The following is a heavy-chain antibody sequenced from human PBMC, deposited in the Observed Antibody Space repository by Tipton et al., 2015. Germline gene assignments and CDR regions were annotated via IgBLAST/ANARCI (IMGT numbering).Heavy chain of an antibody. CDR3: ACQDYDSLTRDYQTVDY. V-gene: IGHV4-38-2*01. J-gene: IGHJ4*02. CDR1: AYSISSDYF. CDR2: IYYSGSA. D-gene: IGHD3-9*01. Sequence: TLSLTCAVSAYSISSDYFWGWIRQPPGKGLEWIGSIYYSGSAYYNPSLKSRVTISVDTSKNQFSRKLTSVTAADTAVYYCACQDYDSLTRDYQTVDYWGQGTLVTVSS.